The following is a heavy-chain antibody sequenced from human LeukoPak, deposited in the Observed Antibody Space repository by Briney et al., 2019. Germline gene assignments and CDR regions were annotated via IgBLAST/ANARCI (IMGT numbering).Heavy chain of an antibody. CDR1: GFTFSSYS. CDR3: ARVGIAAAHCYYYMDV. Sequence: KAGGSLRLSCAASGFTFSSYSMNWVRQAPGKGLEWVSSISSSSSYIYYADSVKGRFTISRGNAKNSLYLQMNSLRAEDTAVYYCARVGIAAAHCYYYMDVWGKGTTVTVSS. V-gene: IGHV3-21*01. J-gene: IGHJ6*03. CDR2: ISSSSSYI. D-gene: IGHD6-13*01.